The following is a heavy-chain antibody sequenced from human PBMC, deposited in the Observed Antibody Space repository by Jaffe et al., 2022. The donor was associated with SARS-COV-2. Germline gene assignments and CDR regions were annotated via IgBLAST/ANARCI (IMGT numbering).Heavy chain of an antibody. CDR2: IIPIFGTA. CDR3: AHGDSSGYRPPYYFDY. CDR1: GGTFSSYA. D-gene: IGHD3-22*01. Sequence: QVQLVQSGAEVKKPGSSVKVSCKASGGTFSSYAISWVRQAPGQGLEWMGGIIPIFGTANYAQKFQGRVTITADESTSTAYMELSSLRSEDTAVYYCAHGDSSGYRPPYYFDYWGQGTLVTVSS. J-gene: IGHJ4*02. V-gene: IGHV1-69*01.